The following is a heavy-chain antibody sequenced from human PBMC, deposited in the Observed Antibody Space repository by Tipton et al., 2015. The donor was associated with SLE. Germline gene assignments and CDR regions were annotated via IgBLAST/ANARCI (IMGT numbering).Heavy chain of an antibody. CDR1: GFTFSNYA. CDR3: ARDPTYYYDSSGLNGGYFDY. V-gene: IGHV3-33*08. D-gene: IGHD3-22*01. CDR2: IWYDGSNK. Sequence: SLRLSCAASGFTFSNYAMTWVRQAPGKGLEWVAVIWYDGSNKYYADSVKGRFTISRDNSKNTLYLQMNSLRAEDTAVYYCARDPTYYYDSSGLNGGYFDYWGQGTLVTVSS. J-gene: IGHJ4*02.